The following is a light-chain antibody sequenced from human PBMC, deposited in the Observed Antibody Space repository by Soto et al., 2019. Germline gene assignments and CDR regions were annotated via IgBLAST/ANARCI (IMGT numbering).Light chain of an antibody. CDR2: DAS. CDR3: QQYETFSGT. CDR1: QSVSGW. V-gene: IGKV1-5*01. J-gene: IGKJ1*01. Sequence: DIQMTQSPSTLSVSVGETVTGTCRASQSVSGWLAWYQQKPGEAPKLLIYDASALPRGVPSRFSGSGSGTKFTLTIASLQPDDFATYYCQQYETFSGTFGPGTQVDIK.